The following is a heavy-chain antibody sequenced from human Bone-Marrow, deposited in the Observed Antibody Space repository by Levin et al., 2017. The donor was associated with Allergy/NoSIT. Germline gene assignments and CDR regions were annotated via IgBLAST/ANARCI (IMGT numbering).Heavy chain of an antibody. V-gene: IGHV3-9*01. CDR2: INWNSGSI. Sequence: PGESLKISCAASGFTFHDYAMHWVRQAPGKGLEWVSSINWNSGSIDYAGSVKGRFTISRDNAKNSLYLQMNSLKSEDTALYYCAKDGYLEWFDAAEKYGMDVWGQGTTVTVSS. CDR3: AKDGYLEWFDAAEKYGMDV. CDR1: GFTFHDYA. J-gene: IGHJ6*02. D-gene: IGHD3-3*01.